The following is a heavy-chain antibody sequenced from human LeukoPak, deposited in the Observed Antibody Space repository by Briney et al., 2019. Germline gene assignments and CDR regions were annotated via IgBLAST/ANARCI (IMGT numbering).Heavy chain of an antibody. D-gene: IGHD6-13*01. V-gene: IGHV5-51*01. J-gene: IGHJ4*02. CDR1: GYSSTSYW. CDR2: IYTGDSDT. CDR3: ARGSSSWYFDY. Sequence: GESLKISCKGSGYSSTSYWIGWVRQMPGKGLEWMGVIYTGDSDTRYSPSFQGQVTISADKSIGTAYLQWSSLKASDTAMYYCARGSSSWYFDYWGQGTLVTVSS.